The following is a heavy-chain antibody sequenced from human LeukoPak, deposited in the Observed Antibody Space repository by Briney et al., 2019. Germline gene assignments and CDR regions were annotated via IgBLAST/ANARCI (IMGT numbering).Heavy chain of an antibody. CDR1: GGSFSGYY. CDR2: INHSGST. D-gene: IGHD6-13*01. Sequence: PSETLSLTCAVYGGSFSGYYWSWIRQPPGKGLEWIGEINHSGSTNYNPSLKSRVTMSVDTSKNQFSLKLSSVTAADTAVYYCARASTGTTFGSSSWYYDYWGQGTLVTVSS. J-gene: IGHJ4*02. CDR3: ARASTGTTFGSSSWYYDY. V-gene: IGHV4-34*01.